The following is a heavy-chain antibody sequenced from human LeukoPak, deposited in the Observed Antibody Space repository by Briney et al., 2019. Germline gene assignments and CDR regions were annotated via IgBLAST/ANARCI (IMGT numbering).Heavy chain of an antibody. CDR2: IYSSGST. V-gene: IGHV4-4*07. J-gene: IGHJ5*02. CDR1: GGSISNYY. CDR3: ARRPGFGNLGWFDP. Sequence: SETLSLTCTVSGGSISNYYWSWIRQPAGKGLEWIGRIYSSGSTNYNPSLKSRVTMSVDTSKNQFSLKLSSVTAADTAVYYCARRPGFGNLGWFDPWGQGTLVTVSS. D-gene: IGHD3-10*01.